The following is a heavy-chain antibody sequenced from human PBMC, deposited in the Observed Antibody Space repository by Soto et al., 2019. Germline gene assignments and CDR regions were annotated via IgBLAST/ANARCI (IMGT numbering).Heavy chain of an antibody. J-gene: IGHJ4*02. D-gene: IGHD1-26*01. CDR2: ISGSGGST. Sequence: PGGSLRLSCVGSGFTFSSYAMSWVRQAPGKGLEWVSAISGSGGSTYYADSVKGRFTISRDNSKNTLYLQMNSLRAEDTAVYYCAKDTENSGPFDYWGQGTLVTVSS. CDR1: GFTFSSYA. CDR3: AKDTENSGPFDY. V-gene: IGHV3-23*01.